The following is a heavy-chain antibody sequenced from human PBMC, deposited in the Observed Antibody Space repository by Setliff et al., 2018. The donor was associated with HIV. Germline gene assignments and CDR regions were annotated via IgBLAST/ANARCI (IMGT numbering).Heavy chain of an antibody. V-gene: IGHV1-18*04. CDR2: MSAYSGDT. D-gene: IGHD3-22*01. J-gene: IGHJ3*02. Sequence: ASVKVSCKASGYTFTAYGIAWVRQAPGQGLEWMGWMSAYSGDTKYAQKIQGRVNMTSDTSTDTAYVELRSLRFDDTALYYCVRGYYYDKTGYGTFDIWGQGTVGTVSS. CDR1: GYTFTAYG. CDR3: VRGYYYDKTGYGTFDI.